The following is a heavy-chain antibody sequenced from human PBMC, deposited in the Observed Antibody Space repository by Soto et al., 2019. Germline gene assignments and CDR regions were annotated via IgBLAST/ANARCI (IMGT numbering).Heavy chain of an antibody. CDR3: AAGYGDFYYYGMDV. V-gene: IGHV1-69*13. J-gene: IGHJ6*02. CDR1: GGTFSSYA. Sequence: WASVKVSCKASGGTFSSYAISWVRQAPGQGLEWMGGIIPIFGTANYAQKFQGRVTITADESTSTAYMELSSLRSEDTAVYYCAAGYGDFYYYGMDVWGQGTTVTVSS. CDR2: IIPIFGTA. D-gene: IGHD4-17*01.